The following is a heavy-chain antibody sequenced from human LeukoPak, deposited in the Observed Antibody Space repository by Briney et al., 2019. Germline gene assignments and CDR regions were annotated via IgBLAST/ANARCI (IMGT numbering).Heavy chain of an antibody. Sequence: GGSLRLSCSASGFTFSSYAMHWVRPAPGKGLEWVSAISGSGGSTYYADSVKGRFTISRDNSKNTLYLQMNSLRAEDTAVYYCAKGPRLVIIEAFDYWGQGTLVTVSS. J-gene: IGHJ4*02. CDR2: ISGSGGST. V-gene: IGHV3-23*01. D-gene: IGHD3-9*01. CDR1: GFTFSSYA. CDR3: AKGPRLVIIEAFDY.